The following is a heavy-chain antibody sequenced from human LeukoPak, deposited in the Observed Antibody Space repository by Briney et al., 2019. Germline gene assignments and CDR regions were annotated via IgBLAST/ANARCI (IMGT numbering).Heavy chain of an antibody. Sequence: GGSWRLSCAASGFTFSSYWMSWVRQAPGKGLEWVANIKQDGSEKYYVDSVKGRFTISRDNAKNSLHLQRNSLRAEDTAVYYCARATVTTLGYMDVWGKGTTVTVSS. V-gene: IGHV3-7*01. D-gene: IGHD4-17*01. CDR2: IKQDGSEK. J-gene: IGHJ6*03. CDR1: GFTFSSYW. CDR3: ARATVTTLGYMDV.